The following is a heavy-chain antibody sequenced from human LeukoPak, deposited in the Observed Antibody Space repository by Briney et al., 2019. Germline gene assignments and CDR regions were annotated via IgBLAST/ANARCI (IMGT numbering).Heavy chain of an antibody. CDR2: IYYTGST. V-gene: IGHV4-39*01. Sequence: PSETLSLTCTVSGGSISTYYWGWIRQPPGKGLEWIGSIYYTGSTYYNPSLRSRVTISVDTSKNQFSLKLSSVTAADTAVYYCARHPAPLLYGTTDCWGQGTLVTVSS. J-gene: IGHJ4*02. CDR3: ARHPAPLLYGTTDC. D-gene: IGHD3-3*01. CDR1: GGSISTYY.